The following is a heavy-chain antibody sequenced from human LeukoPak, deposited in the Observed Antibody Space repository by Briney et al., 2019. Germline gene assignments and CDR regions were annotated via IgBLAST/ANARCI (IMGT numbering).Heavy chain of an antibody. CDR1: GGSFSGYY. J-gene: IGHJ4*02. CDR2: INHSGST. CDR3: AGDSSGWYSY. D-gene: IGHD6-19*01. Sequence: SETLSLTCAVYGGSFSGYYWSWIRQPPGKGLEWIGEINHSGSTNYNPSLKSRVTTSVDTSKNQFSLKLSSVTAADTAVYYCAGDSSGWYSYWGQGTLVTVSS. V-gene: IGHV4-34*01.